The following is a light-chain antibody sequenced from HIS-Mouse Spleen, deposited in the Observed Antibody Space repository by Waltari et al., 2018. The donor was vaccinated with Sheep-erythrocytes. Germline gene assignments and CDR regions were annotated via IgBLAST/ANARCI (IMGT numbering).Light chain of an antibody. CDR2: DAS. V-gene: IGKV1D-13*01. Sequence: AIQLTQSQSSLSASVGDRVTITCRASQGISSALAWYQQKPVKAPKLLIYDASSLESGVPSRFSGSGSGTDFTLTISSLQPEDFATYYCQQFNNYPRTFGQGTKVEIK. J-gene: IGKJ1*01. CDR1: QGISSA. CDR3: QQFNNYPRT.